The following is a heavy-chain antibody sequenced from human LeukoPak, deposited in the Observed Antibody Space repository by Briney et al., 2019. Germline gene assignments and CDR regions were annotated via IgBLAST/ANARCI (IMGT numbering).Heavy chain of an antibody. Sequence: MVSGPTLVNPTQTLTLTCTFSGFSLSTSGVGVAWIRQPPGQALEWLALISWDDDKRYSPSLKSRLTITKDTSKNQVVLTVTNMDPVDTATYYCAHRGLYYYDSSGYYSDYWGQGTLVTVSS. V-gene: IGHV2-5*02. CDR3: AHRGLYYYDSSGYYSDY. CDR1: GFSLSTSGVG. D-gene: IGHD3-22*01. J-gene: IGHJ4*02. CDR2: ISWDDDK.